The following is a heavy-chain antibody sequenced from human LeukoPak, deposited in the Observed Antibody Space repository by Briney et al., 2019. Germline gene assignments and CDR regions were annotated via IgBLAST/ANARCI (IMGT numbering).Heavy chain of an antibody. CDR1: GFTFSNHA. J-gene: IGHJ4*02. Sequence: PGGSLRLSCTASGFTFSNHAMSWARQAPGKGLEWVSALSGSGGSTYYADSVKGRFTISRDNSKNTLYLQMNSLRAEDTAKYYCAKVASLCTSTSCVRGGFDYWGQGTLVTVSS. D-gene: IGHD2-2*01. CDR3: AKVASLCTSTSCVRGGFDY. CDR2: LSGSGGST. V-gene: IGHV3-23*01.